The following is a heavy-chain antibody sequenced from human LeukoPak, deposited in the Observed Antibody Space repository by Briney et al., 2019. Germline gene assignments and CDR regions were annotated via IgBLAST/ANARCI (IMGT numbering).Heavy chain of an antibody. CDR3: APMATIPDY. V-gene: IGHV3-7*01. CDR1: GFTFSTYW. J-gene: IGHJ4*02. D-gene: IGHD5-24*01. CDR2: IRQDGSEK. Sequence: GGSLRLSCAASGFTFSTYWMTWVRQAPGKGLEWVGNIRQDGSEKYYVASVKGRFTISRDNAKKSLYLQMNSLRAEDTAVYYCAPMATIPDYWGQGTLVTVSS.